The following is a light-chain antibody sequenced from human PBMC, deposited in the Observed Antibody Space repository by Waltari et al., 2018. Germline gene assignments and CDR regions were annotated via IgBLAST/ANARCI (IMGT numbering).Light chain of an antibody. CDR2: GTS. V-gene: IGKV3-20*01. Sequence: EIVLTQSPGTLSLTLGERVTLSCRASETIHNAYLAWYQQTPGQAPRLLIFGTSTRATGIPARFSGSGSATDFTLTISRLEPEDFALYHCHYSGPSMWTFGQGTRVEIK. CDR1: ETIHNAY. J-gene: IGKJ1*01. CDR3: HYSGPSMWT.